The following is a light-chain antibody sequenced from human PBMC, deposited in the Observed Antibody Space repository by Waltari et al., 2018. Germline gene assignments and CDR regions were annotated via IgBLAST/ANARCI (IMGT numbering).Light chain of an antibody. V-gene: IGKV3-11*01. J-gene: IGKJ5*01. CDR3: QQRSDWPIT. Sequence: EIVLTQSPATLSLSPGERATLSCRASQRVFSYLAWYQQKPGQAPRLLIYDTSNRATGIPARFSGSGSETDFTLTISSLEPEDFAVYYCQQRSDWPITFGQGTRLEIK. CDR2: DTS. CDR1: QRVFSY.